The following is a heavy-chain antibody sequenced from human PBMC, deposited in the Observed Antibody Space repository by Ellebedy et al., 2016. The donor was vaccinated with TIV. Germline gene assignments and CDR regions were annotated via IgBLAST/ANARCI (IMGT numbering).Heavy chain of an antibody. Sequence: GESLKISCAVSGFSVRNNHMNWVRQAPGQGLEWVSLLNSNGRTYYAVSVRGRFTIYRDNSRNFVFLQMNSLRPEDTATYYCARDHAIKVAAPGYDAFDVWGQGTKVSVSA. CDR2: LNSNGRT. V-gene: IGHV3-53*01. J-gene: IGHJ3*01. CDR1: GFSVRNNH. D-gene: IGHD2-8*01. CDR3: ARDHAIKVAAPGYDAFDV.